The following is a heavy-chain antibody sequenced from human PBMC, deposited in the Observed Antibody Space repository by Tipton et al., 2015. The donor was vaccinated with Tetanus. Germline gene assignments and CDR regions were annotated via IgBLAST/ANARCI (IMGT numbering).Heavy chain of an antibody. J-gene: IGHJ6*02. CDR1: GDSISSFY. CDR3: ARDHGITWGGMGYYYGMDV. D-gene: IGHD3-16*01. Sequence: TLSLTCSVSGDSISSFYWTWIRQPAGKGLEWIGRIYTSGSTNYNPSLKSRVIMSVDTSRRQFSLKLSSVTAADTAVYYCARDHGITWGGMGYYYGMDVWGQGTTVTVSS. CDR2: IYTSGST. V-gene: IGHV4-4*07.